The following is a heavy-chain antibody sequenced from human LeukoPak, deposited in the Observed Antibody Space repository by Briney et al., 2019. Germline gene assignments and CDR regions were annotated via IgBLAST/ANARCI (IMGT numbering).Heavy chain of an antibody. CDR3: AKRITVSAGYYLDS. Sequence: PGGSLRLSCAVSGITVTANDMTWVRQAPGKGLEWVSTVSGGGAYTYYADSVKGRFTVSRDDSKSMHFLQMNSLRPEDTALYFCAKRITVSAGYYLDSWGQGTLVTVSS. CDR1: GITVTAND. V-gene: IGHV3-23*01. J-gene: IGHJ4*02. CDR2: VSGGGAYT. D-gene: IGHD2-8*01.